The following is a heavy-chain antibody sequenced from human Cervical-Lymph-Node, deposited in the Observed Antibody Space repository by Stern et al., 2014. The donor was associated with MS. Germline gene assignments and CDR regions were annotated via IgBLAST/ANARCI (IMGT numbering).Heavy chain of an antibody. CDR1: GYTLTELS. V-gene: IGHV1-24*01. CDR2: FDPEDGDT. Sequence: QVQLMQSGADVKKPGASVKVSCKVSGYTLTELSMHWVRQAPGKGLEWMGGFDPEDGDTIYAQKFQGRVTMTEDTSTDTAYMELSSLRSEDTAVYYCATTPGVWGSPQFDYWGQGTLVTVSS. D-gene: IGHD3-16*01. J-gene: IGHJ4*02. CDR3: ATTPGVWGSPQFDY.